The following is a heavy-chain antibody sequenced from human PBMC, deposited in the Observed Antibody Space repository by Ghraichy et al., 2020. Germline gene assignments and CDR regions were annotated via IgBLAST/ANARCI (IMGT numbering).Heavy chain of an antibody. CDR2: ISGSGGST. V-gene: IGHV3-23*01. J-gene: IGHJ5*02. D-gene: IGHD6-13*01. CDR1: GFTFSSYA. CDR3: AKVRPSIAAANWFDP. Sequence: GESLNISCAASGFTFSSYAMSWVRQAPGKGLEWVSAISGSGGSTYYADSVKGRFTISRDNSKNTLYLQMNSLRAEDTAVYYCAKVRPSIAAANWFDPWGQGTLVTVSS.